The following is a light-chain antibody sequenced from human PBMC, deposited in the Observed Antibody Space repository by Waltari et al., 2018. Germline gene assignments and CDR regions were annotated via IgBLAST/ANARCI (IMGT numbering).Light chain of an antibody. Sequence: QPVLTQSSSASASLGSSVTLSCTLSSAHSDYIIAWPQQQPGKAPRYLMRLQGSGSYNKGSGVPDRFSGSSSVADRYLTISNLQSEDEADYYCETWDRYTWVFGGGTKLTVL. CDR3: ETWDRYTWV. CDR2: LQGSGSY. J-gene: IGLJ3*02. V-gene: IGLV4-60*03. CDR1: SAHSDYI.